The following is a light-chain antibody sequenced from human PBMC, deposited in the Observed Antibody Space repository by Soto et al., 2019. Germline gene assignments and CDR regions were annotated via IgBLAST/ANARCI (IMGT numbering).Light chain of an antibody. CDR3: CSYAGSSASYV. J-gene: IGLJ1*01. CDR2: EGT. V-gene: IGLV2-23*01. Sequence: QSALTQPASVSGSPGQSITISCTGTSSDVGSYNLVSWYQHHPGKAPKLMIYEGTKRPSGVSNRFSASNSGNTASLTISGLQAEDEADYYCCSYAGSSASYVFGTGTKVTVL. CDR1: SSDVGSYNL.